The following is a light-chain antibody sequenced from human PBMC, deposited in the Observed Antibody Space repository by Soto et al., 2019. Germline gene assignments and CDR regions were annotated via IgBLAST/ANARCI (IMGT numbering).Light chain of an antibody. CDR1: QSLEYSDGNTY. CDR3: QQYRT. J-gene: IGKJ1*01. Sequence: DVVMTQSPLSLPVTLGQPSSISCSFSQSLEYSDGNTYLNWFQQRPGQSPRRLIYEASSRATGIPDRFSGSGSGTDFTLTISRLEPEDFAVYYCQQYRTFGQGTKVDIK. V-gene: IGKV2-30*01. CDR2: EAS.